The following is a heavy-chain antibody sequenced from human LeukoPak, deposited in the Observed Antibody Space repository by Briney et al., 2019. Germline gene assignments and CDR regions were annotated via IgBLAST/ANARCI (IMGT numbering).Heavy chain of an antibody. J-gene: IGHJ4*02. Sequence: PSETLSLTCTVAGGSISGHYWSWIWQFPGKGLEWIGYIYDSGSTNYNPSLRSRVTISVDTPKKQFSLKLTSVTAADTAVYYCARRYGTSGWIHYWGQGTLVTVSS. CDR2: IYDSGST. CDR1: GGSISGHY. V-gene: IGHV4-59*11. D-gene: IGHD3-22*01. CDR3: ARRYGTSGWIHY.